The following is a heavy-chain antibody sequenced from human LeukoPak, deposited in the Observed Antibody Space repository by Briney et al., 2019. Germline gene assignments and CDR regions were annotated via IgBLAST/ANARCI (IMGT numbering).Heavy chain of an antibody. V-gene: IGHV3-53*01. CDR3: EAWYEDDASDM. CDR2: MFRGGGT. D-gene: IGHD6-13*01. J-gene: IGHJ3*02. Sequence: PGGSLRLCCAASRSIGSSDYMSWVRHAPGKGLEWVSAMFRGGGTYYADSVKGRFTISRDNSKNTLNLQMNSLRAEDTAVYYREAWYEDDASDMWGQGTMVTVSS. CDR1: RSIGSSDY.